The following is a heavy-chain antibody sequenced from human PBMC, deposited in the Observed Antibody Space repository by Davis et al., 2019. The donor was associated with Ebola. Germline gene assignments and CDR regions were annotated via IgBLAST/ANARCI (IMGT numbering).Heavy chain of an antibody. J-gene: IGHJ6*04. CDR1: GDSVSSAG. V-gene: IGHV6-1*01. CDR3: VRGWGRTGLDV. Sequence: PSETLSLTCAISGDSVSSAGWNWIRQSPSRGLEWLGRTYYKSKWYNDYAVSVKSRITINPDTSKNQFSLHLNSVTPEDTAVYYCVRGWGRTGLDVWGKGAAVTVSS. CDR2: TYYKSKWYN. D-gene: IGHD1-26*01.